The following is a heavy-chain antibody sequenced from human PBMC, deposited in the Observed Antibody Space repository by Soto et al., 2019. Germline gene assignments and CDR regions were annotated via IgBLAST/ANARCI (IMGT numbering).Heavy chain of an antibody. CDR1: GFTFSAYA. D-gene: IGHD3-10*01. V-gene: IGHV3-64*01. J-gene: IGHJ4*02. Sequence: GGSLRLSCAASGFTFSAYAMHWVRQAPGKGLEYVSVISSDGVTTDYASSVKGRFTISRDNSKNTLYLQMGSLRPEDMAVYHCARDPSRMIRGVSDYWGQGILVTVS. CDR2: ISSDGVTT. CDR3: ARDPSRMIRGVSDY.